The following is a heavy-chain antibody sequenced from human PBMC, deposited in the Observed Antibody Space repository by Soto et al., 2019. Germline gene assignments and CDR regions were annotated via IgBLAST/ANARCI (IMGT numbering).Heavy chain of an antibody. CDR2: INSDGSST. Sequence: PGGSLRLSCAASGFTFSHYWMHWVRQAPGKGLVWVTRINSDGSSTHYADSVKGRFTISRDNTKNTVYLQMNSLRAEDTAVYYCAKVTRDLGITMVRTFAPPLDSWGQGPLVPVPS. V-gene: IGHV3-74*01. CDR3: AKVTRDLGITMVRTFAPPLDS. J-gene: IGHJ4*02. CDR1: GFTFSHYW. D-gene: IGHD3-10*01.